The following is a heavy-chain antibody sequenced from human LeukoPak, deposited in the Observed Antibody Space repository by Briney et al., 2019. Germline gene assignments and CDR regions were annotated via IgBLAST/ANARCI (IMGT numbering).Heavy chain of an antibody. CDR1: GFTFSSYE. CDR2: ISSSASII. V-gene: IGHV3-48*03. Sequence: GGSLRLSCAASGFTFSSYEMNWVRQAPGKGLEWISYISSSASIIYYADSVKGRFTISRDNAKNTLYLQMNSLRAEDTAVYYCARDPRYYYYMDVWGKGTTVTVSS. CDR3: ARDPRYYYYMDV. J-gene: IGHJ6*03.